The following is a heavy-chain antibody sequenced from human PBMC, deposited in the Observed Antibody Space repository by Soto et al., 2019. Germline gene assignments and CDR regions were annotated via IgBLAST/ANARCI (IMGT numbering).Heavy chain of an antibody. V-gene: IGHV3-23*01. D-gene: IGHD2-21*01. Sequence: GGSLRLSCAASGFTFSSYAMSWVRQAPGKGLEWVSAISGSGGSTYYADSVKGRFTISRDNSKNTLYLQMNSLRAEDTAVYCCAKDAVDPFGIAWSFDVWGRGTLVTVSS. CDR2: ISGSGGST. J-gene: IGHJ2*01. CDR1: GFTFSSYA. CDR3: AKDAVDPFGIAWSFDV.